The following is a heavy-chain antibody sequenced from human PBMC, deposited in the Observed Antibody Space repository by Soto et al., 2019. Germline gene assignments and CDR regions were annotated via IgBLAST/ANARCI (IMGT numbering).Heavy chain of an antibody. J-gene: IGHJ5*01. CDR3: TFLAAAVGTGFDP. CDR1: GTSVTYGLCY. V-gene: IGHV4-61*01. D-gene: IGHD6-13*01. Sequence: PSETLPHSASFSGTSVTYGLCYRNWIHKTPVKRLEWNGSIYSSGSTNYNPSLESRVTMSLDSSRNQFSLKMTSVTAADTAIYYCTFLAAAVGTGFDPWGQGVPVTVS. CDR2: IYSSGST.